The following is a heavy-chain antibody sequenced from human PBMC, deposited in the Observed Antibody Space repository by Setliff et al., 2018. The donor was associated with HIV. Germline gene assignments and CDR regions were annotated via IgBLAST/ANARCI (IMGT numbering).Heavy chain of an antibody. CDR2: MNPDSGNT. CDR3: ATGHYGSDSYYSIDH. V-gene: IGHV1-8*01. D-gene: IGHD3-10*01. Sequence: ASVKVSCKASGYTFTGYDINWVRQATGQGLEWMGWMNPDSGNTGYTQKFQGRVTMTRNTSISTAYMQLSSLTSEDTALYYCATGHYGSDSYYSIDHWGQGTLVTVSS. J-gene: IGHJ4*02. CDR1: GYTFTGYD.